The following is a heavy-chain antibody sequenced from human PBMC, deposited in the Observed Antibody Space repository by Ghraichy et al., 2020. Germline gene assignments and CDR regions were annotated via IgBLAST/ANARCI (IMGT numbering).Heavy chain of an antibody. J-gene: IGHJ4*02. Sequence: SGPTLVKPTQTLTLTCTFSGFSLSTSGMRVSWIRQPPGKALEWLARIDWDDDKFYSTSLKTRLTISKDTSKNQVVLTMTNMDPVDTATYYCARSFYDSSGYYQDYWGQGTLVTVSS. CDR3: ARSFYDSSGYYQDY. CDR1: GFSLSTSGMR. CDR2: IDWDDDK. D-gene: IGHD3-22*01. V-gene: IGHV2-70*04.